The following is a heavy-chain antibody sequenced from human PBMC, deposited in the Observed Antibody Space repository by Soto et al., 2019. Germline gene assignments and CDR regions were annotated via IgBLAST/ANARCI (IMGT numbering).Heavy chain of an antibody. Sequence: QVQLQESGPGLVKPSETLSLTCAVSGDSISSYYCMWIRQPPGKGLESIGYLYYGRTANYNPSLKSRVTLSVDTSTHQCSLTLSSMTAADTAVYYCALRSMAVVPEYWGQGTLVTVSS. CDR1: GDSISSYY. CDR2: LYYGRTA. J-gene: IGHJ4*02. D-gene: IGHD3-22*01. CDR3: ALRSMAVVPEY. V-gene: IGHV4-59*01.